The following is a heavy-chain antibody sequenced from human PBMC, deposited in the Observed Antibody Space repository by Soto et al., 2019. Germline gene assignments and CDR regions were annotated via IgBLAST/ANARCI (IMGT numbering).Heavy chain of an antibody. Sequence: GASVKVSCKASGYTFTGYYMHWVRQAPGQGLEWMGWINPNSGGTNYAQKFQGWVTMTRDTSISTAYMELSRLRSDDTAVYYCTRWKGGSQWPNYYYYGMDVWGQGTTVTVSS. D-gene: IGHD6-19*01. J-gene: IGHJ6*02. CDR1: GYTFTGYY. V-gene: IGHV1-2*04. CDR3: TRWKGGSQWPNYYYYGMDV. CDR2: INPNSGGT.